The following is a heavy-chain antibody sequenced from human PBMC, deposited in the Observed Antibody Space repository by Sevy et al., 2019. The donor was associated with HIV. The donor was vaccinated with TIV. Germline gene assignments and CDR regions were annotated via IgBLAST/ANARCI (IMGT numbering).Heavy chain of an antibody. D-gene: IGHD3-22*01. CDR2: IWYDGSKK. V-gene: IGHV3-33*01. CDR1: GFTFSSYG. Sequence: GGSLRLSCAASGFTFSSYGMPWVRQAPGKGLEWVAVIWYDGSKKYYADSVKGRLTISRDNSKNTLYLQMNSLRAEDTAVYYCARGDYYYDSGGYGADAFDIWGQGTMVTVSS. CDR3: ARGDYYYDSGGYGADAFDI. J-gene: IGHJ3*02.